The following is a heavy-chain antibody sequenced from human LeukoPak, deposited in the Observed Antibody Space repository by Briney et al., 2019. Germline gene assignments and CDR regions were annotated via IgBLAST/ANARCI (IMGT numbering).Heavy chain of an antibody. J-gene: IGHJ4*02. D-gene: IGHD3-10*01. CDR1: GYSFTSYW. CDR3: ARRKKGELLIDY. Sequence: GASLKISCTGSGYSFTSYWIGWVRPMPGKGQEWMGIIYPGDSDTRYSPSFQGPVTIAADKSISTAYLQWISLKASDTAMYYCARRKKGELLIDYWGQGTLVTVSS. CDR2: IYPGDSDT. V-gene: IGHV5-51*01.